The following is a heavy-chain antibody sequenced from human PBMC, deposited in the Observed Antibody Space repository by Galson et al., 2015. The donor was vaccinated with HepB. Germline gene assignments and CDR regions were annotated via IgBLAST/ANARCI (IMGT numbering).Heavy chain of an antibody. D-gene: IGHD3-22*01. Sequence: SETLSLTCTVSGGSVSSYYWSWIRQPPGKGLEWIGYIYYSGSTNYNPSLKSRVTISVDTSKNQFSLKLSSVTAADTAVYYCARESDSSGQNWFDPWGQGTLVTVSS. CDR2: IYYSGST. J-gene: IGHJ5*02. CDR1: GGSVSSYY. V-gene: IGHV4-59*02. CDR3: ARESDSSGQNWFDP.